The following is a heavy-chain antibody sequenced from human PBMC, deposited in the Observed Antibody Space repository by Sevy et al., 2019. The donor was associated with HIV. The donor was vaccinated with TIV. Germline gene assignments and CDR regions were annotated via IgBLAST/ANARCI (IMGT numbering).Heavy chain of an antibody. CDR1: GFTFRIYA. CDR3: AKEGGSHYDTSGSLDD. D-gene: IGHD3-22*01. Sequence: GGSLRLSCTTSGFTFRIYAMSWVRQAPGKGLEWVSAISGSGSSTYYADSVKGRFTISRDNSKNTLYLQMNSLRAEDTAVFYCAKEGGSHYDTSGSLDDWGQGTRVTVSS. CDR2: ISGSGSST. J-gene: IGHJ4*02. V-gene: IGHV3-23*01.